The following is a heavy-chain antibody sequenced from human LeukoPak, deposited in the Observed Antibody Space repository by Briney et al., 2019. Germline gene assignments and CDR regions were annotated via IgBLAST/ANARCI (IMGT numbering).Heavy chain of an antibody. CDR2: IYYSGST. CDR1: GGSISSGDYY. D-gene: IGHD4-17*01. V-gene: IGHV4-30-4*01. J-gene: IGHJ4*02. CDR3: AREDYGDYGRFVDY. Sequence: PSQTLSLTCTVSGGSISSGDYYWSWIRQPPGKGLEWIGYIYYSGSTYYNPSLKSRATISVDTSKNQFSLKLSSVTAADTAVYYCAREDYGDYGRFVDYWGQGTLVTVSS.